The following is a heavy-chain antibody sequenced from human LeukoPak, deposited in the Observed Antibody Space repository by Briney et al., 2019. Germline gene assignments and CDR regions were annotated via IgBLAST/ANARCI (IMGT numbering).Heavy chain of an antibody. CDR2: IYSGGST. J-gene: IGHJ6*03. CDR1: GFTVSSNY. D-gene: IGHD3-22*01. Sequence: GGSLRLSCAASGFTVSSNYMSWVRRAPGKGLEWVSVIYSGGSTYYADSVKGRFTISRDNSKNTLYLQMNSLRAEDTAVYYCARSPGYYYDSSGYYYYYYYYMDVWGKGTTVTISS. V-gene: IGHV3-66*01. CDR3: ARSPGYYYDSSGYYYYYYYYMDV.